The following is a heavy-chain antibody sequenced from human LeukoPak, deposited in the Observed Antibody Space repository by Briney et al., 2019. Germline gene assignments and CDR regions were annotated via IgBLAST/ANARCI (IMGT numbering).Heavy chain of an antibody. Sequence: ASVKVSCKASGYTFTSHDINWVRQATGQGLEWMGWMNPNSGNTGYTQKFQGRVAMTRDNSITTAYMELSSLRSEDTAVYYCVKESGAVFGPDYFDSWGQGTLVIVSS. D-gene: IGHD6-19*01. CDR1: GYTFTSHD. J-gene: IGHJ4*02. CDR3: VKESGAVFGPDYFDS. V-gene: IGHV1-8*02. CDR2: MNPNSGNT.